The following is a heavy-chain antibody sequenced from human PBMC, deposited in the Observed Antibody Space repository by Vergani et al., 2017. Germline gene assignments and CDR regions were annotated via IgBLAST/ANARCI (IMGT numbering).Heavy chain of an antibody. V-gene: IGHV4-59*01. D-gene: IGHD3-9*01. J-gene: IGHJ6*03. Sequence: QVQLQESGPGLVKPSETLSLTCTVSGGSISSYYWSWIRQPPGKGLEWIGYIYYSGSTNYNPSLKSRVTISVDTSKNQFSLKLSSVTAADTAVYYCATGDILTVYYAYYYYYMDVWGKGTTVTVSS. CDR3: ATGDILTVYYAYYYYYMDV. CDR2: IYYSGST. CDR1: GGSISSYY.